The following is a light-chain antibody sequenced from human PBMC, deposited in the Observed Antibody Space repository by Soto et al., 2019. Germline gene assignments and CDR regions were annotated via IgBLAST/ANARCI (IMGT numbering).Light chain of an antibody. Sequence: DIQITRSPSSLSASVGDRVTSTCRASQSISSYLNWYQQKPGKAPKLLIYAASSLQSGVPSRFRGSGSGTDFTLTISCLQSEDFETYYCQQYYSYPRTFGQGTKVDIK. V-gene: IGKV1-39*01. CDR1: QSISSY. J-gene: IGKJ1*01. CDR3: QQYYSYPRT. CDR2: AAS.